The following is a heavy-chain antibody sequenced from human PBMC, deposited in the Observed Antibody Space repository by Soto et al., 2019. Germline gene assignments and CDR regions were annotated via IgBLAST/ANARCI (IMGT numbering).Heavy chain of an antibody. CDR3: GRDRRFGNGYNLGFDY. D-gene: IGHD1-1*01. J-gene: IGHJ4*02. V-gene: IGHV3-30-3*01. CDR1: GFSFSRYS. Sequence: QVQLVESGGGVVQPGRSLRLSCAASGFSFSRYSMHWVRQAPGKGLEWVAVVSFDGSKKYYANSVKDRFTVSRDNSKNRMYVQINRLKPEDTAVDYCGRDRRFGNGYNLGFDYWGQGTLVTVSS. CDR2: VSFDGSKK.